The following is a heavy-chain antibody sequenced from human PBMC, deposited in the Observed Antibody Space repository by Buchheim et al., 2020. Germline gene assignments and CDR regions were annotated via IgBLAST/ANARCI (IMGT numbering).Heavy chain of an antibody. D-gene: IGHD4/OR15-4a*01. CDR3: ARGSQEATLTFDY. CDR1: GDSISSGHW. V-gene: IGHV4-4*02. J-gene: IGHJ4*02. Sequence: QVQLQESGPGLLKPSGTLSLTCAVSGDSISSGHWWTWVRQPPGKGPEWIGEVHQSGSTNSNPSLKSRVTISVDTSKNQFSLKLSSVTAADTAVYYCARGSQEATLTFDYWGQGTL. CDR2: VHQSGST.